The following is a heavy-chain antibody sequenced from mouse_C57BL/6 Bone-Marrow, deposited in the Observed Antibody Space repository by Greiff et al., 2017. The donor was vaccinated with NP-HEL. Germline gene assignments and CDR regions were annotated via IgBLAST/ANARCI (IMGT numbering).Heavy chain of an antibody. CDR1: GFNIKDDY. CDR2: IDPENGDT. V-gene: IGHV14-4*01. J-gene: IGHJ3*01. D-gene: IGHD1-1*01. Sequence: VQLQQSGAELVRPGASVKLSCTASGFNIKDDYMHWVKQRPEQGLEWIGWIDPENGDTEYASKFQGKATITADTSSNTAYLQLSSLTSEETAVYYCTTPWGGYYGSRDLAYWGQGTLVTVSA. CDR3: TTPWGGYYGSRDLAY.